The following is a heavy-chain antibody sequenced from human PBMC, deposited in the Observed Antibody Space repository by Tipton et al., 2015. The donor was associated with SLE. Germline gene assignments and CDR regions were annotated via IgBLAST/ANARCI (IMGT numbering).Heavy chain of an antibody. CDR1: GFTFSTYW. V-gene: IGHV3-74*03. CDR3: GTTSTDYGMDV. Sequence: SLRLSCEASGFTFSTYWMHWVRQGPGKGLVRASRIYSDGSSTKYADSVKGRFTISRDNAKNMLYLQMNSLRAEDTAVYYCGTTSTDYGMDVWGQGTTVTVSS. J-gene: IGHJ6*02. D-gene: IGHD2-8*02. CDR2: IYSDGSST.